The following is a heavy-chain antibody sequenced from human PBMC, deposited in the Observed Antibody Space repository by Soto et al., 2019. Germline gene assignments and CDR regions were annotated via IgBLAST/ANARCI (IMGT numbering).Heavy chain of an antibody. CDR1: GYTFTSFG. V-gene: IGHV1-18*01. J-gene: IGHJ3*02. D-gene: IGHD1-26*01. CDR3: ARDHRGGSDEFEI. CDR2: ISAYNGNT. Sequence: QVQLVQSGAEVKKPGASVKVSCKASGYTFTSFGISWVRQAPGQGLEWMGWISAYNGNTNYAENLQVRFTMTTDTSTRTAYTELWSLRSDDTAVYFCARDHRGGSDEFEIWGQGTKVTVSS.